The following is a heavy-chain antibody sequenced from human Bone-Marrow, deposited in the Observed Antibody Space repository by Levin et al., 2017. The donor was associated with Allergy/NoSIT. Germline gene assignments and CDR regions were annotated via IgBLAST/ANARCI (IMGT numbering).Heavy chain of an antibody. CDR2: INSRGDKI. V-gene: IGHV3-11*01. Sequence: GGSLRLSCAASGFTFSDFYMSWIRQAPGKGLEWLSYINSRGDKILYADSVKGRFNISRDNARNSLYLQMNSLRVEDTAVYYCRREVVLPGASNWFDPWGQGTLVTVSS. CDR3: RREVVLPGASNWFDP. CDR1: GFTFSDFY. D-gene: IGHD2-2*01. J-gene: IGHJ5*02.